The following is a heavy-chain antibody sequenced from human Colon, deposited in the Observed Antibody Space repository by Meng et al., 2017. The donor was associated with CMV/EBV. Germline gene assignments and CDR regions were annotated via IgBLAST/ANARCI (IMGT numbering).Heavy chain of an antibody. CDR3: ARGAGWYDFLSGYYTLRDGYYFDY. J-gene: IGHJ4*02. V-gene: IGHV4-59*01. D-gene: IGHD3-3*01. Sequence: SETLSLTCTVSGGSISSYYWSWIRQPPGKGLEWIGYIYYSGSTNYNPSLKSRVTISVDTSKNQFSLKLSSVTAADTAVYYCARGAGWYDFLSGYYTLRDGYYFDYWGQGTLVTVSS. CDR2: IYYSGST. CDR1: GGSISSYY.